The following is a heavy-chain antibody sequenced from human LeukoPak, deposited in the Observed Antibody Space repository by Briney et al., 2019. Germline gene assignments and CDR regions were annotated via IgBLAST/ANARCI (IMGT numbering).Heavy chain of an antibody. CDR1: GYTFTIYY. CDR2: INPTSGST. D-gene: IGHD1-26*01. V-gene: IGHV1-46*01. J-gene: IGHJ4*02. Sequence: WASVKVSCKASGYTFTIYYMHWVRHAPGQGLEWMGVINPTSGSTSYPQKFQGRVTITRDTSTGTIYMELSSLTSEDTAVYYCARELSGSYFDWGEGTLVTVSS. CDR3: ARELSGSYFD.